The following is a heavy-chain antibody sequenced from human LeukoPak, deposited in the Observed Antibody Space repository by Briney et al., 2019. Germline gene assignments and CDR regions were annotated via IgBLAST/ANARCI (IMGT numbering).Heavy chain of an antibody. CDR3: ARDAPAPQITIFGVVDY. V-gene: IGHV3-11*01. Sequence: GGSLRLSCAASGFTFSDYYMSWIRQAPGKGLEWVSYISSSGSTIYYADSVKGRFTISRDNAKNSLYLQMNSLRAEDTAVYYCARDAPAPQITIFGVVDYWGQGTLVTVSS. CDR1: GFTFSDYY. J-gene: IGHJ4*02. CDR2: ISSSGSTI. D-gene: IGHD3-3*01.